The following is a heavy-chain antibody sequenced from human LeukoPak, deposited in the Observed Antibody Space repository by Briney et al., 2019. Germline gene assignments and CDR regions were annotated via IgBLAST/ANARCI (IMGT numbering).Heavy chain of an antibody. Sequence: ASVKVSCKASGYTFTGYYMHWVRQAPGQGLEWMGWINPNSGGTNYAQKFQGRVTMTRDTSISTAYMDLSRLRSDDTAVYYCATAYFGSGTPSPTDCWGQGTLVTVSS. CDR3: ATAYFGSGTPSPTDC. D-gene: IGHD3-10*01. J-gene: IGHJ4*02. CDR1: GYTFTGYY. CDR2: INPNSGGT. V-gene: IGHV1-2*02.